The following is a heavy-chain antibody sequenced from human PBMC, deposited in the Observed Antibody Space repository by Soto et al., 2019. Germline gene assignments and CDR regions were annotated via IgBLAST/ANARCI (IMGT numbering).Heavy chain of an antibody. Sequence: SETLSLTCTVSGGSISSGGYYWSWIRQHPGKSLEWIGYIYYSGSTYYNPSLKSRVTISVDTSKNQFSLKLSSVTAADTAVYYCARASAREAHYFDYWGQGTLVTVSS. J-gene: IGHJ4*02. CDR1: GGSISSGGYY. CDR3: ARASAREAHYFDY. D-gene: IGHD5-12*01. V-gene: IGHV4-31*03. CDR2: IYYSGST.